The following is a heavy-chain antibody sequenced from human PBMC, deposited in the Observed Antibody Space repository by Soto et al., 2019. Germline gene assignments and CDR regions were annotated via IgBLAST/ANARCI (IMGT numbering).Heavy chain of an antibody. V-gene: IGHV3-7*03. D-gene: IGHD6-19*01. J-gene: IGHJ4*02. CDR2: INHDGSDK. CDR3: TTLSWDASDWH. CDR1: GLTFNSYW. Sequence: GGSLRLSCVTSGLTFNSYWMSWVRQTPGQGLECVARINHDGSDKNYVDSVKGRFTISRDNAKNSLFLQMNSLRADDTAVYYCTTLSWDASDWHWGLGALVTVSS.